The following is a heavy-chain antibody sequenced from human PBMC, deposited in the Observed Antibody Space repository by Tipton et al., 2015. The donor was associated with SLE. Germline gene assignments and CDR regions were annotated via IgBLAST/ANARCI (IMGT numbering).Heavy chain of an antibody. V-gene: IGHV1-18*01. J-gene: IGHJ3*02. CDR2: ISGHNGMT. Sequence: QLVQSGAEVKESGASVRVSCKASGFILTNYGFTWVRQAPGQALEWLAWISGHNGMTMYVQSLRGRVTLGTDPSRSLVYMEVRRLRSDDTAVYYCATHSSPEYDILTGDSLERRVDIWGLGTMVTVSS. D-gene: IGHD3-9*01. CDR3: ATHSSPEYDILTGDSLERRVDI. CDR1: GFILTNYG.